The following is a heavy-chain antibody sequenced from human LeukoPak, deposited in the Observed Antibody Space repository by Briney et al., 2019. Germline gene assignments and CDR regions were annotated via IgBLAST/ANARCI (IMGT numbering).Heavy chain of an antibody. CDR2: IYYSGST. CDR1: GGSISSYY. V-gene: IGHV4-59*08. D-gene: IGHD1-1*01. CDR3: ARASFQNWNDRDAFDI. J-gene: IGHJ3*02. Sequence: PSETLSLTCTVSGGSISSYYWSLIRQPPGKGLEWIGYIYYSGSTNYNPSLKSLVTISVDTSKNQFSLKLSSVTAADTAVYYCARASFQNWNDRDAFDIWGQGTMVTVSS.